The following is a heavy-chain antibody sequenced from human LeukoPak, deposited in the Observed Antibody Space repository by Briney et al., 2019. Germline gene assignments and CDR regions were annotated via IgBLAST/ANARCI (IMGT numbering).Heavy chain of an antibody. J-gene: IGHJ4*02. V-gene: IGHV1-2*02. CDR3: ARFRRGTLRYSKLDY. Sequence: ASVKVSCKASGYTFTAYYLQWVRLAPGQGLEWMGWINPKSGGTEYPQRFQGRVTMTRDTSISTAYMELSRLRSDDTAVYYCARFRRGTLRYSKLDYWGRGTLVTVSS. CDR2: INPKSGGT. CDR1: GYTFTAYY. D-gene: IGHD3-9*01.